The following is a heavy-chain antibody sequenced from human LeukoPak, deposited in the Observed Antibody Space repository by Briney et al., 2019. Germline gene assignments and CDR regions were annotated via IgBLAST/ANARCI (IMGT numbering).Heavy chain of an antibody. CDR3: AKGQVVAAPRVRFDP. Sequence: GGSLRLSCAASGITFSSYAMSWVRQAPGKGLEWASVISGSGDSTDYADSVKGRFTISRDNFKNTLYLQMNSLRAEDTAVYYCAKGQVVAAPRVRFDPWGQGTLVTVSS. CDR2: ISGSGDST. J-gene: IGHJ5*02. V-gene: IGHV3-23*01. CDR1: GITFSSYA. D-gene: IGHD2-15*01.